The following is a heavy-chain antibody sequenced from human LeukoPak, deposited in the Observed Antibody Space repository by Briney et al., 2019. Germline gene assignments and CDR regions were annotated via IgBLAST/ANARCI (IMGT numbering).Heavy chain of an antibody. CDR3: AKGPGPSRPYYFVY. Sequence: GGSLRLSCAASGFTFSSYAMSWVRQAPGKGLEWVSAITGSGGGTYYADSVKGRFTISRDNSKNTLYLQMNSLRAEDTALYYCAKGPGPSRPYYFVYWGQGTRVTVSS. V-gene: IGHV3-23*01. J-gene: IGHJ4*02. CDR1: GFTFSSYA. CDR2: ITGSGGGT.